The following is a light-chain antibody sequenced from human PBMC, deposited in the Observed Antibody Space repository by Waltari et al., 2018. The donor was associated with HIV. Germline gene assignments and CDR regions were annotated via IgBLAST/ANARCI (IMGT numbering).Light chain of an antibody. J-gene: IGLJ2*01. Sequence: QSALTQPASVSGSPGQSITISCTGTSSDIGGYNYVCWYQQHPGKAPKLIIYDVSARPSGVSSRFSGSKSGNTASLTISGLQAEDEADYYCSSFTSSITIVFGGGTKLTVL. CDR2: DVS. V-gene: IGLV2-14*03. CDR1: SSDIGGYNY. CDR3: SSFTSSITIV.